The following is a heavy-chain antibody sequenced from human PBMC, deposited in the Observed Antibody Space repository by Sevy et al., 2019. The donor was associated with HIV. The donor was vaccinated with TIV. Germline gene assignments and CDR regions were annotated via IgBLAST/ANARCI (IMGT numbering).Heavy chain of an antibody. CDR2: ISAYNGNT. V-gene: IGHV1-18*01. CDR1: GYTFTSYG. D-gene: IGHD6-19*01. Sequence: ASVKVSCKASGYTFTSYGISWVRQAPGQGLEWMGWISAYNGNTNYAQKLQGRVTMTTDTSTSTAYMELRSLRSDDTAVYYCARDRAVAGLNYYYYGMDVWGQWTTVTVSS. CDR3: ARDRAVAGLNYYYYGMDV. J-gene: IGHJ6*02.